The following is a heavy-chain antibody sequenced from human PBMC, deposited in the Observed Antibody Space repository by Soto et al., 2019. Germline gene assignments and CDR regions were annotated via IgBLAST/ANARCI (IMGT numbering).Heavy chain of an antibody. CDR2: IYYSGST. CDR1: GGSISSGGYY. J-gene: IGHJ5*02. Sequence: SETLSLTCTVSGGSISSGGYYWSWIRQHPGKGLEWIGYIYYSGSTYYNPSLKSRVTISVDTSKNQFSLKLSSVTAADTAVYYCARGISDYDILTGYYRTENRFDPWGQGTLVTVSS. CDR3: ARGISDYDILTGYYRTENRFDP. V-gene: IGHV4-31*03. D-gene: IGHD3-9*01.